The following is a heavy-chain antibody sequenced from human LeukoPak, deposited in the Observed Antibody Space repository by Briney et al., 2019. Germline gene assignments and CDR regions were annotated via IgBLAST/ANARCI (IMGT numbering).Heavy chain of an antibody. CDR2: IYYTGST. J-gene: IGHJ3*02. Sequence: SETLSLTCTVSGDSISDYYWSWFRQPPGKGLEWIGYIYYTGSTNYNPSLKSRVTISVDTSKIHFSLTLNSVTAADTAVYYCARDRGYSYGYSFDMWGQGTMVTVSS. V-gene: IGHV4-59*01. CDR1: GDSISDYY. CDR3: ARDRGYSYGYSFDM. D-gene: IGHD5-18*01.